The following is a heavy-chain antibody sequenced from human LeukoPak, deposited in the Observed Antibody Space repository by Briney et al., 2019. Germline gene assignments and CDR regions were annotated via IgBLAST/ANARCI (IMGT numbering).Heavy chain of an antibody. Sequence: GASVKVSCKASGGTFSSYAISWVRQAPGQGLEWMGGIIPIFGTANYAQKFQGRVTITADKSTSTAYMELSSLRSEDTAVYYCARRYYGDYDCDAFDIWGQGTMVTVSS. J-gene: IGHJ3*02. CDR1: GGTFSSYA. D-gene: IGHD4-17*01. V-gene: IGHV1-69*06. CDR3: ARRYYGDYDCDAFDI. CDR2: IIPIFGTA.